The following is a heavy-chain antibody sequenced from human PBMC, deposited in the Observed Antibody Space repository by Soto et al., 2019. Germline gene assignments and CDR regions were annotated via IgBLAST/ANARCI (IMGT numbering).Heavy chain of an antibody. V-gene: IGHV1-8*01. CDR3: ARGRNGMDV. CDR1: GYTFTDYD. CDR2: MNPNSGNT. Sequence: ASVKVSCXASGYTFTDYDINWFRQATGQGLEWMGWMNPNSGNTGSARKFQGRVTMTRNTSISTAYMELSSLRSEDTAVYYCARGRNGMDVWGQGTTVTVSS. J-gene: IGHJ6*02.